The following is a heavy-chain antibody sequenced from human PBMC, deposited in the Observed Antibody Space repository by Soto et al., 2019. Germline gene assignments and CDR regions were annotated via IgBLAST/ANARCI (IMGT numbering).Heavy chain of an antibody. CDR3: AKVRDYYDSSGYCHY. D-gene: IGHD3-22*01. Sequence: GSLRLSCAASGFTFSSYAMSWVRQAPGKGLEWVSAISGSGGSTYYADSVKGRFTISRDNSKNTLYLQMNSLRAEDTAVYYCAKVRDYYDSSGYCHYWGQGTLVTVSS. J-gene: IGHJ4*02. CDR1: GFTFSSYA. CDR2: ISGSGGST. V-gene: IGHV3-23*01.